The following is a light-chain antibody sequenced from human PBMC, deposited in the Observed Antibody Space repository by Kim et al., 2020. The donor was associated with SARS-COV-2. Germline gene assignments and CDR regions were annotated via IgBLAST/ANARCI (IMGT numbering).Light chain of an antibody. CDR2: RTS. CDR1: QSVSGW. V-gene: IGKV1-39*01. Sequence: SASAGDRVTITCRASQSVSGWLNWYQQKPGKAPHLLIYRTSILQSEVPPRFSGSASGTDFTLTIDSLQPEDFATYYCQQSYDFPRTFGQGTKLEI. J-gene: IGKJ1*01. CDR3: QQSYDFPRT.